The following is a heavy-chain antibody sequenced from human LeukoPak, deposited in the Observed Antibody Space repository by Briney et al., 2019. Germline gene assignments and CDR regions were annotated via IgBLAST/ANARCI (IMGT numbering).Heavy chain of an antibody. Sequence: GSLRLSCAASGFTFTKYWMTWVRQAPGKGLEWVGNIKQDGSDKNYMDSVKGRFTISRDNTKNSVYLQMSSLRAEDTAVYYCARVMTTVTTPWDIWGQGTMVTVSS. V-gene: IGHV3-7*04. CDR1: GFTFTKYW. J-gene: IGHJ3*02. CDR3: ARVMTTVTTPWDI. D-gene: IGHD4-17*01. CDR2: IKQDGSDK.